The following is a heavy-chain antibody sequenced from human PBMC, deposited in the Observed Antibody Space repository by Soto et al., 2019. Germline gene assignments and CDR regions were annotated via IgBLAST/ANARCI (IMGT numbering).Heavy chain of an antibody. CDR1: GYSFTSYF. J-gene: IGHJ3*02. D-gene: IGHD3-10*01. CDR2: IYPGDSDT. V-gene: IGHV5-51*01. Sequence: PGESLKISCKGSGYSFTSYFIGWVRQMPGKGLEWMGIIYPGDSDTRYSPSFQGQVTISADKSISTAYLQWSSLKASDTAMYYCARHGLLWFGELLSGDAFDIWGQGTMVTVSS. CDR3: ARHGLLWFGELLSGDAFDI.